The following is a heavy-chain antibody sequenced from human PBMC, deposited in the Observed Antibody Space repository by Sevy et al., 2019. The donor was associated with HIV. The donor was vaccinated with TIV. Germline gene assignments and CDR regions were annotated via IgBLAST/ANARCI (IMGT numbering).Heavy chain of an antibody. J-gene: IGHJ4*02. CDR1: GFNSESYW. V-gene: IGHV3-7*04. D-gene: IGHD2-2*02. CDR2: IKEDDTVK. Sequence: GGSLRLSCAASGFNSESYWMNWVRQAPGKPLEWVANIKEDDTVKYYVDSVQGRFTIFLDNGRNLVYLVMNNLRVEDTALYYCVRAIQSDGSFWGQGTLVTVSS. CDR3: VRAIQSDGSF.